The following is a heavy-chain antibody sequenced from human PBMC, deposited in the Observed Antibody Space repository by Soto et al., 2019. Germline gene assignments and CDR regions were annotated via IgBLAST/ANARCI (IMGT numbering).Heavy chain of an antibody. Sequence: ASVKVSCKASGYTFTSYGISWVRQAPGQGLEWMGWISAYNGNTNYAQKLQGRVTMTTDTSTSTAYMELRSLRSDDTAVYYCARDPQLDDPTPGWFAPWGQGTLVTVSS. CDR3: ARDPQLDDPTPGWFAP. CDR2: ISAYNGNT. CDR1: GYTFTSYG. D-gene: IGHD2-2*01. J-gene: IGHJ5*02. V-gene: IGHV1-18*04.